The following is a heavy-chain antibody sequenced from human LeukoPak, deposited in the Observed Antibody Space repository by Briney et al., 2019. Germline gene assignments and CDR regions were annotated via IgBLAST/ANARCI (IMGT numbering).Heavy chain of an antibody. V-gene: IGHV1-8*01. J-gene: IGHJ6*03. CDR3: ARRRSSIAAFYYYYMDV. D-gene: IGHD6-6*01. CDR2: MNPNSGNT. Sequence: GASVKVSRKASGYTFTSYDINWVRQATGQGLEWMGWMNPNSGNTGYAQKFQGRVTMTRNTSISTAYMELSSLRSEDTAVYYCARRRSSIAAFYYYYMDVWGKGTTVTVSS. CDR1: GYTFTSYD.